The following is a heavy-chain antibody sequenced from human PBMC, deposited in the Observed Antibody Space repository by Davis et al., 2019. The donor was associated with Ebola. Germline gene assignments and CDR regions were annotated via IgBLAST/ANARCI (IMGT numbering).Heavy chain of an antibody. CDR2: IDWDDDK. D-gene: IGHD5-18*01. J-gene: IGHJ6*02. CDR1: GSSLSTSGMC. CDR3: ARVRVQLWFGNYYYYGMDV. Sequence: SGPTLVKPTQTLTLTCTFSGSSLSTSGMCVSWIRQPPGKALEWLARIDWDDDKYYSTSLKTRLTISKDTSKNQVVLTMTNMDPVDTATYYCARVRVQLWFGNYYYYGMDVWGQGTTVTVSS. V-gene: IGHV2-70*11.